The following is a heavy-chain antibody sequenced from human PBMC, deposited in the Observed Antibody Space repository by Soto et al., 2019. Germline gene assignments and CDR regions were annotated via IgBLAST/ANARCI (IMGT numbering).Heavy chain of an antibody. CDR2: ISYDGSNK. Sequence: GGSLRLSCAASGFTFSSYGMHWVRQAPGKGLEWVAVISYDGSNKYYADSVKGRFTISRDNSKNTLYLQMNSLRAEDTAVYYCAKDSMTTVNFLFDYWGQGTLVTVSS. V-gene: IGHV3-30*18. J-gene: IGHJ4*02. CDR1: GFTFSSYG. CDR3: AKDSMTTVNFLFDY. D-gene: IGHD4-17*01.